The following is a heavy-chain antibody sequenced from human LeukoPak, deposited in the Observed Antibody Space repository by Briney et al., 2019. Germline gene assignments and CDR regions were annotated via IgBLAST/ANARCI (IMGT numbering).Heavy chain of an antibody. D-gene: IGHD2-21*02. J-gene: IGHJ4*02. Sequence: TLSLTCTVSGGSISSGSYYWSWTRQPAGKGLEWIGRIYTSGSTNYNPSLKSRVTISVDTSKNQLSLKLSSVTAADTAVYYCARGGYCGGDCYFYYWGQGTLVTVSS. V-gene: IGHV4-61*02. CDR2: IYTSGST. CDR1: GGSISSGSYY. CDR3: ARGGYCGGDCYFYY.